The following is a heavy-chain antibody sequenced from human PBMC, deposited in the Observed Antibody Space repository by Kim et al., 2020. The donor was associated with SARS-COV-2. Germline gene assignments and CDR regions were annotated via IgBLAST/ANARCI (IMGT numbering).Heavy chain of an antibody. CDR1: GYSFHTYW. Sequence: GESLKISCKGSGYSFHTYWIAWVRQMPGKGLEWMGIIYPGDSDTRYSPSFQGQVIISADKSISAAYLQWNSLKASDTAMYYCARPGYCSDGSCVPFDYWGQGSLVTVSS. CDR2: IYPGDSDT. CDR3: ARPGYCSDGSCVPFDY. D-gene: IGHD2-15*01. V-gene: IGHV5-51*01. J-gene: IGHJ4*02.